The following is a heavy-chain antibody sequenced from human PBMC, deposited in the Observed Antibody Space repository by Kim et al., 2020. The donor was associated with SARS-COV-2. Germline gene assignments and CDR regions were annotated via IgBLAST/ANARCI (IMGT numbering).Heavy chain of an antibody. J-gene: IGHJ4*02. CDR3: ARVGRVDSGYSSSWYSGPDDY. CDR2: ISAYNGNT. Sequence: ASVKVSCKASGYTFTSYGISWVRQAPGQGLEWMGWISAYNGNTNYAQKLQGRVTMTTDTSTSTAYMELRSLRSDDTAVYYCARVGRVDSGYSSSWYSGPDDYWGQGTLVTVSS. CDR1: GYTFTSYG. V-gene: IGHV1-18*04. D-gene: IGHD6-13*01.